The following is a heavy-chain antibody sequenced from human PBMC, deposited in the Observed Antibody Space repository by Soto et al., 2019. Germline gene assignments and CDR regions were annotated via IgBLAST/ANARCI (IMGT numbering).Heavy chain of an antibody. Sequence: GGSLRLSCAAPGFTFTSDAMTWVRQAPGKGLEWVSTISHRGGSTFYADSVKGRFTISRDTSRNTLYLQMNSLRDEDTAVYYCAKGMAILNGNYVYYYFGMDVWGLGTTVTVSS. CDR2: ISHRGGST. CDR1: GFTFTSDA. J-gene: IGHJ6*02. D-gene: IGHD3-9*01. V-gene: IGHV3-23*01. CDR3: AKGMAILNGNYVYYYFGMDV.